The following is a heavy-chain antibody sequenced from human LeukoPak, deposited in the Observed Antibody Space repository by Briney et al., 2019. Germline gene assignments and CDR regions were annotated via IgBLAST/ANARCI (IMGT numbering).Heavy chain of an antibody. Sequence: KPSETLSLTCTVSGGSISSSSYYWGRIRQPPGKGREWIGSIYYSGSTYDNPSLTSRVTISVDTSKNQFSLKLSSVTAAHTAVYYCARHTPYWFDPWGQGTLVTVSS. CDR2: IYYSGST. V-gene: IGHV4-39*01. J-gene: IGHJ5*02. D-gene: IGHD2-15*01. CDR3: ARHTPYWFDP. CDR1: GGSISSSSYY.